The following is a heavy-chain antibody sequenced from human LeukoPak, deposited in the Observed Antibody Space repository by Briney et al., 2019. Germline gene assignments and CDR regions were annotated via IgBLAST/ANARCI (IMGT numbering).Heavy chain of an antibody. CDR1: GFTVSSNY. CDR3: AREGLTLAFDI. J-gene: IGHJ3*02. V-gene: IGHV3-53*01. Sequence: PGGSLRLSCAASGFTVSSNYMSWVRQAPGKGLEWVSVIYSGGSTYYADSVKGRFTISRDNSKNTLYLQMNSLRAEDTAVYYCAREGLTLAFDIWGQETMVTVSS. D-gene: IGHD3-22*01. CDR2: IYSGGST.